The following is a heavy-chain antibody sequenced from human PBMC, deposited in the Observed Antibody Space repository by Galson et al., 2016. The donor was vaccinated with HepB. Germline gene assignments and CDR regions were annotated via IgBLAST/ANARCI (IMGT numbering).Heavy chain of an antibody. CDR1: GASITTNNW. Sequence: SETLSLTCTVSGASITTNNWWSWVRQSPGKGLEWIGEVYHSGITNYNPSLKSRVTMSIDKSKNEFSLQLTSVTVADTAVYFCAKSAPTRFLVWSNRSVFEYWGQGTLVTVSS. CDR2: VYHSGIT. D-gene: IGHD3-3*01. J-gene: IGHJ4*02. V-gene: IGHV4-4*02. CDR3: AKSAPTRFLVWSNRSVFEY.